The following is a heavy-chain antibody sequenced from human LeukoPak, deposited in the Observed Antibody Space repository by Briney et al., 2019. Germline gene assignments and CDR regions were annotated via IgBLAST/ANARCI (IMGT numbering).Heavy chain of an antibody. D-gene: IGHD2-15*01. CDR2: ISGDGGT. CDR1: GFTFGSYV. J-gene: IGHJ4*02. Sequence: TGGSLRLSCAASGFTFGSYVMSWVRQAPGKGPEWVSAISGDGGTYYADSVKGRFTISRDNSKNTLYLQMNSLGGEDTALYYCARYCGAASCYSGFDYWGQGTLVTVAS. V-gene: IGHV3-23*01. CDR3: ARYCGAASCYSGFDY.